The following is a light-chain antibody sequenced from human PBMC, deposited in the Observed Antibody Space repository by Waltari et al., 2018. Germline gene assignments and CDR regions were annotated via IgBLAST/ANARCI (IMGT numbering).Light chain of an antibody. Sequence: DMQMTQSPSSLSASVGDRVSISCRASQNIDKFLNWYQQNPGKPPRLLIFEASTLQGRVPPRFSGSGSGTDFTLTISNLQPEDFGTYYCQQSYITPFTFGPGTKVDV. V-gene: IGKV1-39*01. CDR3: QQSYITPFT. CDR1: QNIDKF. J-gene: IGKJ3*01. CDR2: EAS.